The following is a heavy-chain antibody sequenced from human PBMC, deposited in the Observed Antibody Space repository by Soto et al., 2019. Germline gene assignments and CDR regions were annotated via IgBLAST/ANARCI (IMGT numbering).Heavy chain of an antibody. J-gene: IGHJ6*02. CDR2: TYCRSKWYN. V-gene: IGHV6-1*01. CDR1: GDSVSSNSAA. D-gene: IGHD2-2*01. CDR3: ARVHYCSSTSCSYGMDV. Sequence: PSQTLSLTCAISGDSVSSNSAAWNWIRQSPSRGLEWLGRTYCRSKWYNDYAVSVKSRIAINPDTSKNQFSLQLNSVTPEDTAVYYCARVHYCSSTSCSYGMDVWGQGTTVTVSS.